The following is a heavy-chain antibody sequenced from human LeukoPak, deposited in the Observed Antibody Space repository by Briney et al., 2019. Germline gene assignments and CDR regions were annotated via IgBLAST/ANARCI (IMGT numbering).Heavy chain of an antibody. CDR1: GFTFSSYA. Sequence: GGSLRLSCAASGFTFSSYAMSWVRQAPGKELEWVSAISGSGGSTYYADSVKGRFTISRDNSKNTLYLQMNSLRAEDTAVYYCAKDYGSGSYFDYWGQGTLVTVSS. J-gene: IGHJ4*02. D-gene: IGHD3-10*01. V-gene: IGHV3-23*01. CDR3: AKDYGSGSYFDY. CDR2: ISGSGGST.